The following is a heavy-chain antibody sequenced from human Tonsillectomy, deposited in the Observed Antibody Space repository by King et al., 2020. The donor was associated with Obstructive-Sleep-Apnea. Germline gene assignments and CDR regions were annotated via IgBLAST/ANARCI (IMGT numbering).Heavy chain of an antibody. D-gene: IGHD5-24*01. CDR2: IWYDGNDK. Sequence: VQLVESGGGVVQPGRSLRLSCAASGFTFRNYAMHWVRQAPGKGLEWVAVIWYDGNDKYYADSVKGRFTISRDNSMNALYLRMNSLRAEDTAVYYCAKSRRGDGYNEFDNWGQGTLVTVSS. J-gene: IGHJ4*02. CDR3: AKSRRGDGYNEFDN. V-gene: IGHV3-33*06. CDR1: GFTFRNYA.